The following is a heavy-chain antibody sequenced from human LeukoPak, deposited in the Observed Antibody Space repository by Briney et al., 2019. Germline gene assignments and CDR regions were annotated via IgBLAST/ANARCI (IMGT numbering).Heavy chain of an antibody. CDR1: GYTFTSYY. V-gene: IGHV1-46*01. Sequence: ASVKVSCKASGYTFTSYYMHWVRQAPGQGLEWMGIINPSGGSTSYAQKFQGRVTVTRDTSTSTVYMELSSLRSEDTAVYYCARYTMVRGAMSYYGMDVWGQGTTVTVSS. CDR2: INPSGGST. CDR3: ARYTMVRGAMSYYGMDV. J-gene: IGHJ6*02. D-gene: IGHD3-10*01.